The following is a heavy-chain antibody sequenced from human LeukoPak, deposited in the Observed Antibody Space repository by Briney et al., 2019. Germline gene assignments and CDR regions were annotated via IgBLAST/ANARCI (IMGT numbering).Heavy chain of an antibody. D-gene: IGHD3-9*01. V-gene: IGHV4-59*08. Sequence: SETLSLTCTVSGGSISSYYWSWIRQPPGEGLEWIGYIYYSGTTNYNLSLKSRVTISVDTSKNQFSLKLSSVTAADTAVYYCARHYDILTGYSAYAFDIWGQGTMVTVSS. CDR3: ARHYDILTGYSAYAFDI. CDR1: GGSISSYY. CDR2: IYYSGTT. J-gene: IGHJ3*02.